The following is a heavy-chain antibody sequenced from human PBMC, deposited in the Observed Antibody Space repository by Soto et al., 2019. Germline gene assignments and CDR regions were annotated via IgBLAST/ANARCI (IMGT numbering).Heavy chain of an antibody. CDR3: AKTFNPYDSRGYSLLK. Sequence: QVQLLQSGAEVREPGASVKVSCKTSGYTFTTYGIAWVRQAPGQGLEWMGWINTYNDNTKYAQKVQGRVTKTGDTFTATAFLDLGCLRSDDSAVYYCAKTFNPYDSRGYSLLKWGQGTLVSVSS. J-gene: IGHJ4*01. V-gene: IGHV1-18*01. D-gene: IGHD3-22*01. CDR2: INTYNDNT. CDR1: GYTFTTYG.